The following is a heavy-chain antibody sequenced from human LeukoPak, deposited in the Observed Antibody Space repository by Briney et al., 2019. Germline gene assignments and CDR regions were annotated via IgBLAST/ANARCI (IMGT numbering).Heavy chain of an antibody. CDR3: ARDDWDSSSTSCYGYL. CDR1: GGSISSGGYY. CDR2: IYYSGST. J-gene: IGHJ3*01. V-gene: IGHV4-31*03. Sequence: SETLSLTCTVSGGSISSGGYYWSWIRQHPGKGLEWIGYIYYSGSTYYNPSLKSRVTISVDTSKNQFSLKLSSVTAADTAVYYCARDDWDSSSTSCYGYLWGQGTMVTVSS. D-gene: IGHD2-2*01.